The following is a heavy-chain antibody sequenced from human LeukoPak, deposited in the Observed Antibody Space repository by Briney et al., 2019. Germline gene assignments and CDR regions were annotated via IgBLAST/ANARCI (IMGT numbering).Heavy chain of an antibody. D-gene: IGHD4-17*01. CDR2: ISYDGSNK. V-gene: IGHV3-30-3*01. J-gene: IGHJ4*02. CDR3: ARGPTNTVTFDY. CDR1: GFTFSSYA. Sequence: PGGSLRLSCAASGFTFSSYAMHWVRQAPGKGLEWVAVISYDGSNKYYADSVKGRFTISRDNSKNTLYLQMNSLRAEDTAVYYCARGPTNTVTFDYWGQGTLVTVSS.